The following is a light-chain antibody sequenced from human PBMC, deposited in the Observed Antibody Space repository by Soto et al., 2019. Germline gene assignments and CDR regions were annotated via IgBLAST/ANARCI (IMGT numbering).Light chain of an antibody. Sequence: IEMTQSPSTLSASVGDRVTITCRASQSVSSWLAWYQQKPGKAPKLLIYDASNLESGVPSTFGGSGSGSEFTLTISSLQPDDVATYFCQQYNSYPNTFGQGT. CDR1: QSVSSW. J-gene: IGKJ2*01. CDR3: QQYNSYPNT. CDR2: DAS. V-gene: IGKV1-5*01.